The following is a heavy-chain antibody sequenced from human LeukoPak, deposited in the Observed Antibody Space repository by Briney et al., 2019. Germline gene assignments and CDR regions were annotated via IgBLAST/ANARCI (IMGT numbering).Heavy chain of an antibody. D-gene: IGHD1-26*01. CDR1: GYTFASYG. V-gene: IGHV1-18*01. J-gene: IGHJ5*02. CDR2: ISAYNGNT. CDR3: ARDAVHGSNVYIWFDL. Sequence: ASVKVSCKASGYTFASYGISWVRQAPGQGLEWMGWISAYNGNTNYAQKFQGRVTMTTDTSTSTAYMEVRNLRSDDTAVYYCARDAVHGSNVYIWFDLWGQGTLVTVSS.